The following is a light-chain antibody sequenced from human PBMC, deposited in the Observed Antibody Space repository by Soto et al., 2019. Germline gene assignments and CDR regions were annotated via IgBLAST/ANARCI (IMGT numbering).Light chain of an antibody. V-gene: IGKV1-5*03. Sequence: DIQMTQSPSTLSASVGDSVSINCRASQSISAWLARYQQKPGKAPRLLIYKASTLEIGVPSRFSGSGSGTEFTLTISSLQPDDVAIYYCQQYNDYSWTFGQGTKVDIK. CDR1: QSISAW. CDR3: QQYNDYSWT. J-gene: IGKJ1*01. CDR2: KAS.